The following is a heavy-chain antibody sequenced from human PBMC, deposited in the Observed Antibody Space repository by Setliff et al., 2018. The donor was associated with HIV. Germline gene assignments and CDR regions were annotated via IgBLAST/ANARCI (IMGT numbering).Heavy chain of an antibody. CDR2: ISTYNGNT. D-gene: IGHD6-19*01. Sequence: ASVKVSCKASGYTFTAFGMNWLRQAPGQGPEWMGWISTYNGNTNYAQKFQGRVTMTTDTSTNSAYMELRSLRSDDTAVYFCARLGSGWSDSYYYAMDVWGQGTTVTVSS. CDR3: ARLGSGWSDSYYYAMDV. J-gene: IGHJ6*02. V-gene: IGHV1-18*01. CDR1: GYTFTAFG.